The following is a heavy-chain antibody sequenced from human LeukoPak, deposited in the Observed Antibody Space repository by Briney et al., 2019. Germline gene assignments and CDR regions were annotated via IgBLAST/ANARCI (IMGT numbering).Heavy chain of an antibody. V-gene: IGHV1-2*02. D-gene: IGHD3-22*01. CDR2: INPNSGGT. Sequence: VASVKVSCKASGYTFTGYYMHWVRQAPGQGLEWMGWINPNSGGTNYAQKFQGRVTMTRDTSISTAYMELSRLRSDDTAVYYCAREKRQTYYYDSSGYYNYNYFDYWGQGTLVTVSS. CDR3: AREKRQTYYYDSSGYYNYNYFDY. J-gene: IGHJ4*02. CDR1: GYTFTGYY.